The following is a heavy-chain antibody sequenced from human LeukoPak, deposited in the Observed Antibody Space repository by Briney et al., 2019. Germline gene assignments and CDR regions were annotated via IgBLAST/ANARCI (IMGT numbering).Heavy chain of an antibody. J-gene: IGHJ4*02. Sequence: PGTSLRLSCAVSGFTFSNYGMHWVRQAPGKGLEWVALMSYDGSNKYYSESVKGRFTISRDNAKNSLYLQVNSLRAEDTAVYSCARDMGSSRLDYWGQGTLVTVSS. V-gene: IGHV3-30*03. CDR3: ARDMGSSRLDY. CDR2: MSYDGSNK. D-gene: IGHD6-6*01. CDR1: GFTFSNYG.